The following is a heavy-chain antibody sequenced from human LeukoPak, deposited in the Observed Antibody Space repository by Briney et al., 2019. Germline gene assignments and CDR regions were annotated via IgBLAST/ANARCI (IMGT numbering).Heavy chain of an antibody. CDR1: GYTFTGYY. CDR3: ATRYSSSPVGY. J-gene: IGHJ4*02. CDR2: INPNSGGT. D-gene: IGHD6-13*01. V-gene: IGHV1-2*02. Sequence: ASVKVSCKASGYTFTGYYMHWVRQAPGQGLEWMGWINPNSGGTNYAQKFLGRVIMTRDTSISTAYMELSRLRSDDTAVYYCATRYSSSPVGYWGQGTLVTVSS.